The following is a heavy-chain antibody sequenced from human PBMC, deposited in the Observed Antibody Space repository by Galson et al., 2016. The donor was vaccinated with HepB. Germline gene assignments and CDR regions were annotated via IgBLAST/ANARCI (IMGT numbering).Heavy chain of an antibody. Sequence: SLRLSCADSGFIFSSYDINWVRQAPGKGLEWVSYINSGGGIKYYADSVKGLFTISRDNAKNSVHLQMNSLRAEDTGVYYCATRHNLYRGFWGQGTLVTVSS. CDR1: GFIFSSYD. CDR2: INSGGGIK. J-gene: IGHJ4*02. D-gene: IGHD1-14*01. CDR3: ATRHNLYRGF. V-gene: IGHV3-48*03.